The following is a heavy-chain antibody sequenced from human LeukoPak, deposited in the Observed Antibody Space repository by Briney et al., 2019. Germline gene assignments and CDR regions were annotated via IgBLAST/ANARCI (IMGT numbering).Heavy chain of an antibody. D-gene: IGHD3-16*01. V-gene: IGHV3-33*01. J-gene: IGHJ4*02. Sequence: GRSLRLSCAASGITLSSYGMHWVRQAPGKGLEWVPVIWYDGSNKYYADSVKGRFTISRDNSKNTLYLQMNSLRAEDTAVYYCARDLMITFGGVTPDYWGQGTLVTVSS. CDR1: GITLSSYG. CDR3: ARDLMITFGGVTPDY. CDR2: IWYDGSNK.